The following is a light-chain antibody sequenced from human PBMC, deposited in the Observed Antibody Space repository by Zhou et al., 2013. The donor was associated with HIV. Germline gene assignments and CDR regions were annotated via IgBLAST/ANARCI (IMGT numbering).Light chain of an antibody. V-gene: IGKV3-20*01. CDR3: QQFTRSPYT. CDR1: ESISSSY. J-gene: IGKJ2*01. Sequence: EIVLTQSPGTLSLSPGERATLSCRASESISSSYLVWYQQKPGQAPRLLIYGASSRAAGTPDRFSGSGSGTDFTLTISRLEPDDFAVYHCQQFTRSPYTFGQGTKLEIK. CDR2: GAS.